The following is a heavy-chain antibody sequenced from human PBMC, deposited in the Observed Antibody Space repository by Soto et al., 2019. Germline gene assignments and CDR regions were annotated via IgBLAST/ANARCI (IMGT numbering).Heavy chain of an antibody. CDR3: ARDRGGYSYGFFDYYYGMDV. V-gene: IGHV4-61*01. CDR1: GGSVSSGSYY. D-gene: IGHD5-18*01. CDR2: IYYSGST. Sequence: PSETLSLTCTVSGGSVSSGSYYWSWIRQPPGKGLEWIGYIYYSGSTNYNPSLKSRVTISVDTSKNQFSLKLSSVTAADTAVYYCARDRGGYSYGFFDYYYGMDVWGQGTTVTVSS. J-gene: IGHJ6*02.